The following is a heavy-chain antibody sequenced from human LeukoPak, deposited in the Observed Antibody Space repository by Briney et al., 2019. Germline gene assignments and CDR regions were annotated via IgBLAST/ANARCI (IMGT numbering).Heavy chain of an antibody. D-gene: IGHD3-10*01. CDR2: ISSSGSTI. V-gene: IGHV3-48*03. CDR3: ARERLRFVDY. Sequence: GGSQRLSCAASGFTFSSYEMNWVRQAPGKGLEWVSYISSSGSTIYYADSVKGRFTISRDNAKNSLYLQMNSLRAEDTAVYYCARERLRFVDYWGQGTLVTVSS. J-gene: IGHJ4*02. CDR1: GFTFSSYE.